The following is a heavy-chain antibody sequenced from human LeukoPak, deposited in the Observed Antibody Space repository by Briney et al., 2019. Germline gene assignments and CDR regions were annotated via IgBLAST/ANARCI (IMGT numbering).Heavy chain of an antibody. CDR3: AKGGGAAHYYMDV. J-gene: IGHJ6*03. V-gene: IGHV3-23*03. CDR1: GFDLWRYA. CDR2: IYSGGST. D-gene: IGHD3-16*01. Sequence: GGSLRLSCAASGFDLWRYAMSWVRQAPGKGLEWVSVIYSGGSTYYADSVKGRFTISRDNSKNTLYLQMNSLRAEDTAVYYCAKGGGAAHYYMDVWGKGTTVTVSS.